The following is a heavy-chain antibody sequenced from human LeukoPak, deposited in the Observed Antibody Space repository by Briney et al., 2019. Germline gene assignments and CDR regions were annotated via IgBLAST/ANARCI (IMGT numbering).Heavy chain of an antibody. CDR1: GFSFSEYV. D-gene: IGHD6-13*01. J-gene: IGHJ4*02. CDR3: ASVDWYSSSPYY. V-gene: IGHV3-23*01. Sequence: GGSLRLSCTASGFSFSEYVMSWVRQAPGKGLEWVSSITATSGSIYYAESVQGRFTISRDNSKSTLYLHMNSLRSEDTAVYYCASVDWYSSSPYYWGQGTLVTVSS. CDR2: ITATSGSI.